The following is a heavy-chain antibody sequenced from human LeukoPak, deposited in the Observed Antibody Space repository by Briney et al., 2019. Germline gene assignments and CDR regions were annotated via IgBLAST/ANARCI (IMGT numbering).Heavy chain of an antibody. Sequence: GASVKVSCKASGGTFSSYAISWVRQAPGQGLEWVGGIIPIFGTANYAQKFQGRVTITADKSTSTAYMELSSLRSEDTAVYYCAREGLRSIAARRGTRDYMDVWGKGTTVIVSS. CDR3: AREGLRSIAARRGTRDYMDV. CDR1: GGTFSSYA. J-gene: IGHJ6*03. V-gene: IGHV1-69*06. D-gene: IGHD6-6*01. CDR2: IIPIFGTA.